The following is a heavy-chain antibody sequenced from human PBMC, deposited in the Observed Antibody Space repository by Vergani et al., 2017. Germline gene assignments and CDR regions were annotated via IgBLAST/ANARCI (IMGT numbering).Heavy chain of an antibody. V-gene: IGHV1-18*01. CDR1: GGTFSSYT. Sequence: QVQLVQSGAEVKKPGSSVKVSCKASGGTFSSYTISWVRQAPGQGLEWMGWISAYNGNTNYAQKLQGRVTMTTDTSTSTAYMELRSLRADDTAVSYCARDGIVGATDYYYYYGMDVWGQGTTVTVSS. CDR2: ISAYNGNT. D-gene: IGHD1-26*01. J-gene: IGHJ6*02. CDR3: ARDGIVGATDYYYYYGMDV.